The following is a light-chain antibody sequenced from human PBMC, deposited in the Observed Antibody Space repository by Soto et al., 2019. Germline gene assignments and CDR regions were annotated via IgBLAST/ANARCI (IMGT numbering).Light chain of an antibody. J-gene: IGKJ4*01. Sequence: DIQVTPSPSSVSASVGDRVTITCRASQDISSWVAWYQQKPGKAPKLLISAASSLQSGVPRRFSGSGSGTDFTLIISSLQPEDFATYFCQQGDSFPFTFGGGTKVDIK. CDR1: QDISSW. CDR2: AAS. V-gene: IGKV1-12*01. CDR3: QQGDSFPFT.